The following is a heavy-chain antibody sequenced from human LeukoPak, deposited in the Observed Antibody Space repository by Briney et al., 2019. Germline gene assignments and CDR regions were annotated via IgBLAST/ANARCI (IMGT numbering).Heavy chain of an antibody. D-gene: IGHD6-13*01. Sequence: GGSLRLSCAASGFTVSSTYMSWVRQAPGKGLEWVSVIYSGGSTYYADSVKGRFTISRDNSKNTLYLQMNSLRAEDTAVYYCARDIEAAGLFLDYWGQGTLVTVSS. CDR1: GFTVSSTY. CDR2: IYSGGST. CDR3: ARDIEAAGLFLDY. J-gene: IGHJ4*02. V-gene: IGHV3-53*01.